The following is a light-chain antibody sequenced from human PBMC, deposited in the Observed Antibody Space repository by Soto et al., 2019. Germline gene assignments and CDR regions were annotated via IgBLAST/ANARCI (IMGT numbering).Light chain of an antibody. CDR1: SSDVGGYNY. V-gene: IGLV2-14*01. Sequence: QSVLTQPASVSGSPGQSITISCTGTSSDVGGYNYVSWYQQHPGKAPKLMIYEVSNRPSGVSNRFSGSKSGNTASLTISGLQAEDEADYYCSSYASSGTFPYVFGTGTKVTVL. CDR2: EVS. J-gene: IGLJ1*01. CDR3: SSYASSGTFPYV.